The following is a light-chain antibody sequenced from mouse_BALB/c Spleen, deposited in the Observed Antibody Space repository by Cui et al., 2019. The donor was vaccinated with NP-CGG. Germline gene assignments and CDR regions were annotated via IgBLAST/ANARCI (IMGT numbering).Light chain of an antibody. CDR2: GTN. J-gene: IGLJ1*01. Sequence: QAVVTQESALTTSPGGTVTLTCRSSTGAVTTNNYANWVQEKPDHLFTGLIGGTNNRVPGVPARFSGSLSVDKAALTITGAQTEDEAIYFCALWYSNHWVFGGGTKLTVL. CDR3: ALWYSNHWV. V-gene: IGLV1*01. CDR1: TGAVTTNNY.